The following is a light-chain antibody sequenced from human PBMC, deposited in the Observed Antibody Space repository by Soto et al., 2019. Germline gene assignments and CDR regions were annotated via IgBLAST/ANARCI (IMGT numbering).Light chain of an antibody. CDR1: QNINNF. V-gene: IGKV3-11*01. CDR3: QHRGR. CDR2: DAS. Sequence: VLTQSPATLSLSPGDRATLSCRAGQNINNFIAWYQHKPGQAPRLLIYDASNRATGIPGRFSGSGSGTDLTLTLTSLESEDFAVYYCQHRGRFGQGTKVDIK. J-gene: IGKJ1*01.